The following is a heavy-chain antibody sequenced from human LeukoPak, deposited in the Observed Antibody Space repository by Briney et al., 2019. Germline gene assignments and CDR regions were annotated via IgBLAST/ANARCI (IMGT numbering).Heavy chain of an antibody. CDR2: ISGSGGST. D-gene: IGHD6-6*01. V-gene: IGHV3-23*01. CDR1: GFTFSSYA. J-gene: IGHJ6*03. Sequence: GGSLRLSCAASGFTFSSYAMSWVRQAPGKGLEWVSAISGSGGSTYYADSVKGRFTISRDNSKNTLYLQMNSLRAEDTAVSYCAKDGAARPTIYYYYYYMDVWGKGTTVTVSS. CDR3: AKDGAARPTIYYYYYYMDV.